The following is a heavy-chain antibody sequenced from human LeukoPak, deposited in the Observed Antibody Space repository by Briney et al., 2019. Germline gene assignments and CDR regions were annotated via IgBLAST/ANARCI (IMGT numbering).Heavy chain of an antibody. CDR3: AKDGGSDPDSFDI. CDR2: ISSSSSYM. J-gene: IGHJ3*02. V-gene: IGHV3-21*01. Sequence: PGGSLRLSCAASGFSFSSYSMKWVRQVPGKGLEWVSSISSSSSYMHYADSVKGRFTISRDNTKNSLYLQMNSLRAEDTAVYYCAKDGGSDPDSFDIWGQGTMVTVSS. CDR1: GFSFSSYS. D-gene: IGHD2-15*01.